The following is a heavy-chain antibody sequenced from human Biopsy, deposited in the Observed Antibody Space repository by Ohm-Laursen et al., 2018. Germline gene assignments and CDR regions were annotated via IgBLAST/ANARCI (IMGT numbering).Heavy chain of an antibody. CDR1: GGSLSSYS. V-gene: IGHV4-4*07. CDR3: ARDRDRRGWFDP. CDR2: IYTSGIT. Sequence: SDTLSLTCAVSGGSLSSYSWSWIRQPAGKGLEWIGQIYTSGITNYNPSLKSRVTMSVDTSKNKFSLRGSSVTAADTAVYYCARDRDRRGWFDPWGPGTLVTVSS. J-gene: IGHJ5*02. D-gene: IGHD1-14*01.